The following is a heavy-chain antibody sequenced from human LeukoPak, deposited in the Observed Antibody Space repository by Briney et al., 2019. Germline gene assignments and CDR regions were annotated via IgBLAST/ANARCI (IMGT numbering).Heavy chain of an antibody. CDR2: IYPGDSDT. Sequence: GESLQISCKGSGYRFTSYWIGWVRQMPGKGLEWMGIIYPGDSDTSYSPSFQGQVTISADKSISTAYLQWSSLKASDTAMYYCARFAYYYDSSGSEDWGQGTLVTVSS. J-gene: IGHJ4*02. CDR3: ARFAYYYDSSGSED. V-gene: IGHV5-51*01. CDR1: GYRFTSYW. D-gene: IGHD3-22*01.